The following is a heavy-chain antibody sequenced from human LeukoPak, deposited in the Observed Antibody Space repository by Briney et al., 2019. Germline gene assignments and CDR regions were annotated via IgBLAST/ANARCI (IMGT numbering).Heavy chain of an antibody. CDR2: ISLRGLT. D-gene: IGHD1-26*01. CDR1: GGSISGTNW. J-gene: IGHJ4*02. Sequence: PSETLSLTCGVSGGSISGTNWWSWVRQPPGQGLEWIGEISLRGLTNYNPSLRSRLTMSLDESKNQVPLNLTSVTAADTAVYYCSRESGPFSPFGFWGQGTLVSVHS. CDR3: SRESGPFSPFGF. V-gene: IGHV4-4*02.